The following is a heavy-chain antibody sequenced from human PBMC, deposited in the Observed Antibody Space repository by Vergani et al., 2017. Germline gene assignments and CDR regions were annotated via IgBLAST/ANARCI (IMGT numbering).Heavy chain of an antibody. Sequence: QVQLVQSGAEVKKPGASVKVSCKASGYTFTGYYMHWVRQAPGQGLEWMGWINPNSGGTNYAQKFQGRVTMTRDTSISTAYMELSRLRSEDTAVYYCARESIMITFGGVIVWPIHQSNWFDPWGQGTLVTVSS. D-gene: IGHD3-16*02. CDR1: GYTFTGYY. J-gene: IGHJ5*02. CDR2: INPNSGGT. V-gene: IGHV1-2*02. CDR3: ARESIMITFGGVIVWPIHQSNWFDP.